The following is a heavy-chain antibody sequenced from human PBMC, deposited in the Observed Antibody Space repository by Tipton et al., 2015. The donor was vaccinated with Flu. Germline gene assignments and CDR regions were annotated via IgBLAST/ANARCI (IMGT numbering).Heavy chain of an antibody. CDR3: AKEGGYNILTNYYNKGVDP. Sequence: TLSLTCTVSGGSISSYTYYWGWFRQSPGTGLEWIGSIYYSGTTYYNPPLKSRVTMSIDTSKNQFSLKVTSVTAADTAVYYCAKEGGYNILTNYYNKGVDPWGQGTLVIVSS. D-gene: IGHD3-9*01. V-gene: IGHV4-39*07. J-gene: IGHJ5*02. CDR1: GGSISSYTYY. CDR2: IYYSGTT.